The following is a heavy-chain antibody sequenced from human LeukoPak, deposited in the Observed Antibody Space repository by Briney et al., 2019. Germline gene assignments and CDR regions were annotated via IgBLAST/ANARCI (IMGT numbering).Heavy chain of an antibody. J-gene: IGHJ4*02. D-gene: IGHD5-12*01. Sequence: GGSLRLSCAASGFTFSSYAMSWVRQAPGKGLEWVSAISGSGGSTYYADSVKGRFTISRDNSKNTLYLQMNTLRAEDTAVYYCGRGRFSGFVDYWGQGTLVTVSS. V-gene: IGHV3-23*01. CDR3: GRGRFSGFVDY. CDR1: GFTFSSYA. CDR2: ISGSGGST.